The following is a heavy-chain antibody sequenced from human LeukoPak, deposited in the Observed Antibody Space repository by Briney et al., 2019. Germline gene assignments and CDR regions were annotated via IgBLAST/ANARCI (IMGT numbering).Heavy chain of an antibody. CDR1: GFTFSSYE. Sequence: GGSLRLSCAASGFTFSSYEMNWVRQAPGKGLEWVSYISNSGSTIYYADSVKGRFTISRDNAKNSLYLLMNSLRADDTAVYYCARRWELGRTRYYYYMDVWGKGTTVTISS. V-gene: IGHV3-48*03. CDR2: ISNSGSTI. D-gene: IGHD1-26*01. J-gene: IGHJ6*03. CDR3: ARRWELGRTRYYYYMDV.